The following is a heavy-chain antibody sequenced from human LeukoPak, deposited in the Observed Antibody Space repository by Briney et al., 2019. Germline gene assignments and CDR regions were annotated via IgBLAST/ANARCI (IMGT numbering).Heavy chain of an antibody. CDR3: ARDSCSSTSCWALFDY. CDR1: GFNFSSYG. Sequence: GGSLRLSCAASGFNFSSYGMHWVRQAPGKGLAWVAVIWYDGSNKYYADSVKGRFTISRDNSKNTLYLQMNSLRAEDTAVYYCARDSCSSTSCWALFDYWGQGTLVTVSS. J-gene: IGHJ4*02. CDR2: IWYDGSNK. V-gene: IGHV3-33*01. D-gene: IGHD2-2*01.